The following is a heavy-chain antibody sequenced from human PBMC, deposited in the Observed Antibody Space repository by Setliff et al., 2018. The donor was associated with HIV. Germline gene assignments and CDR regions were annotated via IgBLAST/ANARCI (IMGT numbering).Heavy chain of an antibody. Sequence: LRLSCAASGFTLSDHWMHWVRQVPGKALVWVSRTNNEESITNYADFVKGRFTMSRDSAKNTLYQQMNSLRVEETAVYYCVKWNYPNSWGQGTLVIVSS. J-gene: IGHJ4*02. CDR2: TNNEESIT. CDR1: GFTLSDHW. V-gene: IGHV3-74*01. CDR3: VKWNYPNS. D-gene: IGHD1-7*01.